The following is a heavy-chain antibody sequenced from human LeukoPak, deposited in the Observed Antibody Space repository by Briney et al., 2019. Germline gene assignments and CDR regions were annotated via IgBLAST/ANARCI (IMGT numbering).Heavy chain of an antibody. D-gene: IGHD3-22*01. CDR3: ARDVYDSSGPWV. Sequence: VASVTVSCKASGYTFXSYGISWVRQAPGQGLEWMGWINPNSGGTNYAQKFQGRVTMTRDTSISTAYMELSRLRSDDTAVYYCARDVYDSSGPWVWGQGTLVTVSS. CDR1: GYTFXSYG. V-gene: IGHV1-2*02. J-gene: IGHJ4*02. CDR2: INPNSGGT.